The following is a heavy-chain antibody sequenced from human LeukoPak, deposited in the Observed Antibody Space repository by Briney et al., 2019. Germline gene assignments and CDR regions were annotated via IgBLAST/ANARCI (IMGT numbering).Heavy chain of an antibody. Sequence: VASVKVSCKACGYTFTGYYMHWVRQAPGQGLEWMGWINPNSGGTNYAQKFQGRVTMTRDTSISTAYMELSRLRSDDTAVYYCARDLPYYYDSRGDSDCFDTWGQGTMVTVSS. J-gene: IGHJ5*01. D-gene: IGHD3-22*01. CDR1: GYTFTGYY. CDR2: INPNSGGT. CDR3: ARDLPYYYDSRGDSDCFDT. V-gene: IGHV1-2*02.